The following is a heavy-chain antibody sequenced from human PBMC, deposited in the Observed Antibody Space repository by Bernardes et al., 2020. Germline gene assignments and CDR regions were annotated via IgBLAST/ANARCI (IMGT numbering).Heavy chain of an antibody. CDR2: ISGSGGDT. V-gene: IGHV3-23*01. CDR3: AKVLWSSGASLDPFDS. Sequence: GGSLRLSCVASGFTFTNYAMGWVRQAPGKGLDWVSSISGSGGDTSHADSVKGRFTISRDNSKNTLYLQMNSLRADDTAIYNCAKVLWSSGASLDPFDSWGQGTLVTVSS. CDR1: GFTFTNYA. D-gene: IGHD6-19*01. J-gene: IGHJ4*02.